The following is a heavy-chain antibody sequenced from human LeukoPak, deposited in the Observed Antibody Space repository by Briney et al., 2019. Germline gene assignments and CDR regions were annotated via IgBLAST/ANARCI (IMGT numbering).Heavy chain of an antibody. CDR2: IIPILGIA. CDR3: ARAAYGGNSLLDY. CDR1: GGTFSSYT. V-gene: IGHV1-69*02. D-gene: IGHD4-23*01. Sequence: ASVKVSCKASGGTFSSYTISWVRQAPGQGLEWMGRIIPILGIANYAQKFQGRVTITADKSTSTAYMELSSLRSEDTAVYYCARAAYGGNSLLDYWGQGTLVTVSS. J-gene: IGHJ4*02.